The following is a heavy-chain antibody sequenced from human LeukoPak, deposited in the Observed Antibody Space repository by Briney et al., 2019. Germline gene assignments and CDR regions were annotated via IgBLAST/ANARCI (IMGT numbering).Heavy chain of an antibody. D-gene: IGHD2-2*02. CDR3: VISPNTYYFDY. Sequence: GGSLRVSCAASGVTVSSHYMSWVRQAPGKGLEWVSVIYSGGSTYYADSVKGRFTISRDSSKNTLYLQMNSLRAEDTAVYYCVISPNTYYFDYWGQGTLVTVSS. V-gene: IGHV3-53*01. J-gene: IGHJ4*02. CDR2: IYSGGST. CDR1: GVTVSSHY.